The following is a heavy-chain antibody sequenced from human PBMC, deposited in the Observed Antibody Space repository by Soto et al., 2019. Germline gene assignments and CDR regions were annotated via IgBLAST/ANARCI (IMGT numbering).Heavy chain of an antibody. CDR3: SAVVDGKVN. CDR2: ISSDESIT. V-gene: IGHV3-74*01. CDR1: GFTFSTYW. J-gene: IGHJ4*02. Sequence: GGSLRLSCAASGFTFSTYWMHWVRQAPGKGPVWVSRISSDESITNYADSVKGRFTISRDNAKNTLYLQMNSLRVEDTAFYYCSAVVDGKVNWGQGTLVTVSS. D-gene: IGHD2-2*01.